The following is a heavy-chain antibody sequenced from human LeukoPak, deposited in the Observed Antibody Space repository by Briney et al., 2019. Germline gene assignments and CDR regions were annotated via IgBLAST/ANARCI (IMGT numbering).Heavy chain of an antibody. CDR2: ISYDGSNK. D-gene: IGHD6-13*01. CDR3: AKDHTRTAAAGTLAS. J-gene: IGHJ4*02. V-gene: IGHV3-30*18. CDR1: GFTFSSDG. Sequence: GGSLRLSCAASGFTFSSDGMHWVRQAPGKGLEWVAVISYDGSNKYYADSVKGRFTISRDNSKNTLYLQMNSLRAEDTAVYYCAKDHTRTAAAGTLASWGQGTLVTVSS.